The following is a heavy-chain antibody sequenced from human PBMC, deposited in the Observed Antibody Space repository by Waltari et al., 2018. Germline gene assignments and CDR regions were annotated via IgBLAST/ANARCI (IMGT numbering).Heavy chain of an antibody. CDR2: INHSGST. CDR3: ARRSSSWIVTRTNWFDP. V-gene: IGHV4-34*01. Sequence: QVQLQQWGAGLLKPSETLSLTCAVYGGSFSGYYWSWIRQPPGKGLEWIGEINHSGSTNHNPSLKSRVTISVDTSKNQFSLKLSSVTAADTAVYYCARRSSSWIVTRTNWFDPWGQGTLVTVSS. CDR1: GGSFSGYY. J-gene: IGHJ5*02. D-gene: IGHD6-13*01.